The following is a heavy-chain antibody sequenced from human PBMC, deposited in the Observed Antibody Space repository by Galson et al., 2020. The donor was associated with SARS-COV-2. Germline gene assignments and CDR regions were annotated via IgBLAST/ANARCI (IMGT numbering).Heavy chain of an antibody. D-gene: IGHD3-22*01. CDR3: ARAPITMIVVVNAFDI. CDR2: IYYSGST. J-gene: IGHJ3*02. Sequence: ETSETLSLTCTVSGGSISSGGYYWSWIRQHPGKGLEWIGYIYYSGSTYYNPSLKSRVTISVDTSKNQFSLQLSSVTAADTAVYYCARAPITMIVVVNAFDIWGQGTMVTVSS. V-gene: IGHV4-31*03. CDR1: GGSISSGGYY.